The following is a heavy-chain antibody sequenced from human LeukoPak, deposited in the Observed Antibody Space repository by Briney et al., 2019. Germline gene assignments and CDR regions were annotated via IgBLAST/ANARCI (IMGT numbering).Heavy chain of an antibody. Sequence: GGSLRLSCAASGFTVSSNYMSWVRQAPGKGLEWVSVIYSGGSTYYADSVKGRFTISRDNSKNTLYLQMNSLRAEDTAVYYCAKVFYGDTPPPDYWGQGTLVTVSS. CDR3: AKVFYGDTPPPDY. D-gene: IGHD4-17*01. V-gene: IGHV3-66*01. CDR2: IYSGGST. J-gene: IGHJ4*02. CDR1: GFTVSSNY.